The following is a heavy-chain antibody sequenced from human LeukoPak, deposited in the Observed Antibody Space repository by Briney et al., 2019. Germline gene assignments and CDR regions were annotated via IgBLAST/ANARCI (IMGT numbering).Heavy chain of an antibody. CDR1: GGSTSSGGYS. D-gene: IGHD3-22*01. CDR3: VRGYYYDSSGYWVRAFDI. Sequence: SQTLSLTRAVSGGSTSSGGYSWSWIRQPPGKGLEWIGYMYHSGTTHYNPSLKSRVTISVDRSKNQFSLKLSSVTAADTAVYYCVRGYYYDSSGYWVRAFDIWGQGTMVTVSS. V-gene: IGHV4-30-2*01. CDR2: MYHSGTT. J-gene: IGHJ3*02.